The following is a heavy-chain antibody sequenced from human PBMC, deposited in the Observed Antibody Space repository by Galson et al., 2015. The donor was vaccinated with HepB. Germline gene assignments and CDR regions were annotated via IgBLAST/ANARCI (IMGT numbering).Heavy chain of an antibody. V-gene: IGHV1-69*04. CDR2: IIPILGIA. J-gene: IGHJ6*02. Sequence: SCKASGGTFSSYAISWVRQAPGQGLEWMGRIIPILGIANYAQKFQGRVTITADKSTSTAYMELSSLRSEDTAVYYCARDHRTYYYGSGAYYYGMDVWGQGTTVTVSS. CDR3: ARDHRTYYYGSGAYYYGMDV. CDR1: GGTFSSYA. D-gene: IGHD3-10*01.